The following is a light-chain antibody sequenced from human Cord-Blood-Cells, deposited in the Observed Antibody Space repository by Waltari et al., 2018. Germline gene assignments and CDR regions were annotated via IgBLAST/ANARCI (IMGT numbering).Light chain of an antibody. CDR2: STR. V-gene: IGLV7-43*01. Sequence: QTVVTQEPSLTVSPGGTVTLTCASSTGAVTSGYYPNWFQQKPGQAPRALIFSTRNKHHWAPARFSGPLVGGKAALKRSGGQPEDEAEDYGLLYYGGAQLVFGGGTKLTVL. CDR1: TGAVTSGYY. CDR3: LLYYGGAQLV. J-gene: IGLJ2*01.